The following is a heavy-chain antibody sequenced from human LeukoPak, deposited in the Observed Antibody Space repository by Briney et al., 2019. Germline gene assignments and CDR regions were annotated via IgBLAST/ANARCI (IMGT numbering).Heavy chain of an antibody. Sequence: PGGSLRLSCAVSGFTFSSYAMSWVRQAPGKGLQWVSAINGSGGNAYYAASVKGRFIISRDNSENTLYLQMNSLRDEDTAIYYCAQDWEDIVVIAATLGHWGQGALVTVSS. D-gene: IGHD2-15*01. V-gene: IGHV3-23*01. CDR1: GFTFSSYA. J-gene: IGHJ4*02. CDR2: INGSGGNA. CDR3: AQDWEDIVVIAATLGH.